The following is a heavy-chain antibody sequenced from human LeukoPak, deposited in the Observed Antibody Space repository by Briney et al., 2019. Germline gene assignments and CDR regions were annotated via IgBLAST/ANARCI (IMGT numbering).Heavy chain of an antibody. J-gene: IGHJ4*02. CDR2: VRPNGSSN. V-gene: IGHV3-30*02. Sequence: GGSLRLSCAASGFTLSNFGMHWVRQAPGKGLEWVAFVRPNGSSNYYADSAKGRFTISRDNAKNTLYLQMNSLRAEDTAVYYCARASWNRRDFDYWGQGTLVTVSS. CDR1: GFTLSNFG. D-gene: IGHD1-1*01. CDR3: ARASWNRRDFDY.